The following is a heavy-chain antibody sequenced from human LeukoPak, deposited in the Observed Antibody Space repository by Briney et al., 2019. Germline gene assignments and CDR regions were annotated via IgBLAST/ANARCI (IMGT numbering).Heavy chain of an antibody. D-gene: IGHD2-15*01. CDR1: GGSISSYY. Sequence: SETLSLTCTVSGGSISSYYWSWIRQPPGKGLEWIGYIYYSGSTNYNPSLKSRVTISVDTSKNQFSLKLSSVTAADTAVYYCARHPSRYCSGGSCYGGAFDIWGQGTMVTVSS. V-gene: IGHV4-59*08. J-gene: IGHJ3*02. CDR3: ARHPSRYCSGGSCYGGAFDI. CDR2: IYYSGST.